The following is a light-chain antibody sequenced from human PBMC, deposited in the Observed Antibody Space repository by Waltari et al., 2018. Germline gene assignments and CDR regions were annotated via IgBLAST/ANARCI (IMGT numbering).Light chain of an antibody. J-gene: IGLJ3*02. CDR2: RNV. CDR3: AAWDDSLNGHWL. Sequence: QSVLTQPPSASGTPGQRVTISCSGGSSNIGRNSGSCEKQVPGTAPKLLIYRNVQRPSGVPDRFSGSKSGTSASLAISGLQSDDEADYYCAAWDDSLNGHWLFGGGTKLSVL. V-gene: IGLV1-44*01. CDR1: SSNIGRNS.